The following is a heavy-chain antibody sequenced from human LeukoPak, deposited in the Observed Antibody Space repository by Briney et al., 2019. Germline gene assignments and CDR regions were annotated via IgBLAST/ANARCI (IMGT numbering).Heavy chain of an antibody. CDR3: ARDQGSYDY. Sequence: GGSLRLSCAASEFTFSSYGMHWVRQAPGMGLEWVAVIWYDGSNKYYADSVKGRFTISRDNSKNTLYLQMNSLRAEDTAVYYCARDQGSYDYWGQGTLVTVSS. V-gene: IGHV3-33*01. CDR2: IWYDGSNK. CDR1: EFTFSSYG. J-gene: IGHJ4*02. D-gene: IGHD1-26*01.